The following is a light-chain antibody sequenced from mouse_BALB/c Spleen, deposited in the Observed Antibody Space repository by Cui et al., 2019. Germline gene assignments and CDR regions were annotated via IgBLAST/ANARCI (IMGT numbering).Light chain of an antibody. CDR2: KAS. Sequence: DIQMNQSPSSLSASLGDTITITCHASQNINVWLCWYQQKPGNIPKLLIYKASNLHTGVPSRFSGSGSGTGFTLTISSLQPEDIATYYCQQGQSYPWTFGGGTKLEIK. CDR3: QQGQSYPWT. J-gene: IGKJ1*01. V-gene: IGKV10-94*01. CDR1: QNINVW.